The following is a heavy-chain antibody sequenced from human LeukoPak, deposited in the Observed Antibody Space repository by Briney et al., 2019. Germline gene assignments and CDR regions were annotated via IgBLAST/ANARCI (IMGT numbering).Heavy chain of an antibody. CDR1: GYTFTSYF. CDR3: ARVELNYGMDV. CDR2: INPSGGST. Sequence: ASVKVSCKASGYTFTSYFMHWVRQAPGQGLEWMGIINPSGGSTSYAQKFQGRVTMTRATSTSTVYMELSSLRSEDTAVYYCARVELNYGMDVWGQGTTVTVFS. J-gene: IGHJ6*02. V-gene: IGHV1-46*01. D-gene: IGHD1-7*01.